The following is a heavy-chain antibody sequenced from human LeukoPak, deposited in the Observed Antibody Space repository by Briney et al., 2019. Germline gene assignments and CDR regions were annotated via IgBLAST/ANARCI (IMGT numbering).Heavy chain of an antibody. CDR3: ARSLPYGTTWYGRSDF. CDR1: GFTFSGYW. J-gene: IGHJ4*02. CDR2: IKQDGSEK. V-gene: IGHV3-7*03. Sequence: GSLRLSCVASGFTFSGYWMSWVRQAPGKGLEWVADIKQDGSEKYYVDSVKGRFTISRDNAMNSLYLQMNSLRAEDTAIYYCARSLPYGTTWYGRSDFWGQGTLVTVSS. D-gene: IGHD6-13*01.